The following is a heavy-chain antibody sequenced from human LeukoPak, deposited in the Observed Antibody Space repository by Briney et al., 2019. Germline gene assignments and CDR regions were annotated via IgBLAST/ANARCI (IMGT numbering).Heavy chain of an antibody. D-gene: IGHD2-21*01. V-gene: IGHV3-21*01. CDR3: ARDESGDNDAFDI. Sequence: GGSLRLSCAASGFTFSDYTMNWVRLAPGKGLEWVSSISGSNNYIYYADSVKGRFTISRGNAKSSLYLQMNSLRVEDTAVYYCARDESGDNDAFDIWGQGTMVTVSS. CDR1: GFTFSDYT. CDR2: ISGSNNYI. J-gene: IGHJ3*02.